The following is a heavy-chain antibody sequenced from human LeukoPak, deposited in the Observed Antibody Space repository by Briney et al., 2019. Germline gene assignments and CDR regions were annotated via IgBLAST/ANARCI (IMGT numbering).Heavy chain of an antibody. J-gene: IGHJ1*01. D-gene: IGHD2-15*01. Sequence: ASVKVSCKASGYTFTSYGISWVRQAPGQGLEWMGWISAYNGNTNYAQKLQGRVTMTTDTSTSTAYMELRSLRSDDTAVYYCARGQVVAATPEYFQHWGQGTLVTVSS. V-gene: IGHV1-18*01. CDR3: ARGQVVAATPEYFQH. CDR2: ISAYNGNT. CDR1: GYTFTSYG.